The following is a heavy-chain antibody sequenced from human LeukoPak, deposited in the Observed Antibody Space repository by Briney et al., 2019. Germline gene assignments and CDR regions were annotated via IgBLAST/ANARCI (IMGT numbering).Heavy chain of an antibody. J-gene: IGHJ4*02. V-gene: IGHV4-34*01. CDR3: ARIVVVTESLAHFDY. CDR1: GGSFSGYY. D-gene: IGHD2-21*02. CDR2: INHSGST. Sequence: SETLPLTCAVYGGSFSGYYWSWIRQPPGKGLEWIGEINHSGSTNYNPSLKSRVTISVGTSKNQFSLKLSSVTAADTAVYYCARIVVVTESLAHFDYWGQGTLVTVSS.